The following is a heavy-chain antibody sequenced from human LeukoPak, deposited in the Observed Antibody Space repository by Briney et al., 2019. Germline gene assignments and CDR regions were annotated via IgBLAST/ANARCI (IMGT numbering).Heavy chain of an antibody. D-gene: IGHD3-22*01. V-gene: IGHV1-18*01. CDR2: ISAYNGNT. CDR3: ARGLDYDSSGYTPIDY. CDR1: GYTFSIYG. J-gene: IGHJ4*02. Sequence: ASVRVSCKASGYTFSIYGFSWVRQAPGQGLEWMGWISAYNGNTNYAQKLQGRVTMTTDTSTSTAYMELRSLRSDDTAVYYCARGLDYDSSGYTPIDYWGQGTLVTVSS.